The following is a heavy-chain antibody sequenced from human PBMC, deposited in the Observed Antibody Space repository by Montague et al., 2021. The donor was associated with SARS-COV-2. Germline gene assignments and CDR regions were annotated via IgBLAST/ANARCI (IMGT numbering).Heavy chain of an antibody. CDR3: ARLNFHITIFGVVSSRVFDY. D-gene: IGHD3-3*01. J-gene: IGHJ4*02. CDR1: GGSISSSSNY. V-gene: IGHV4-39*01. Sequence: SETLSLTCTVSGGSISSSSNYWGWIRQPPGKGLEWIGNIYYSGSTYYNPSLKSRVTISVDTSKNQFSLKLSSVTAVDTAVYYCARLNFHITIFGVVSSRVFDYWGQGTLVTVSS. CDR2: IYYSGST.